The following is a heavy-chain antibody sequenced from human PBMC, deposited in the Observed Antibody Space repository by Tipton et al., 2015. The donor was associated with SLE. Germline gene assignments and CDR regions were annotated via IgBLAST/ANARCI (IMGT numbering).Heavy chain of an antibody. CDR3: AGDVGGGSHAFDI. CDR2: IYYSGDT. J-gene: IGHJ3*02. V-gene: IGHV4-39*07. D-gene: IGHD1-26*01. CDR1: GGSISSSSYY. Sequence: TLSLTCTVSGGSISSSSYYLGWIRQPPGKGLEWIGSIYYSGDTYYNPSLKSRVTISVDTSKNQFSLKLSSVTAADTAVYYCAGDVGGGSHAFDIWGQGTMVTVSS.